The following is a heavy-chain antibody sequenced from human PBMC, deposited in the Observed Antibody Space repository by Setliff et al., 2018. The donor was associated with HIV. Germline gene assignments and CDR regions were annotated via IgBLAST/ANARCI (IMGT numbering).Heavy chain of an antibody. J-gene: IGHJ4*02. V-gene: IGHV4-59*12. CDR2: IYYSGRT. D-gene: IGHD3-22*01. CDR3: ARDVGSHYDSREYYFDY. CDR1: GYSISSYS. Sequence: LSLTCTVSGYSISSYSWSWIRQPPGKGLEWIGHIYYSGRTNYNPSLKSRVTISVDTSKNQFSLKLSSVTAADTAVYYCARDVGSHYDSREYYFDYWGQGTLVTVSS.